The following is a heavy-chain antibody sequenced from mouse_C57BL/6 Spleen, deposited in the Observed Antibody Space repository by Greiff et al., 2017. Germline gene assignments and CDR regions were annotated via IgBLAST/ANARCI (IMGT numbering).Heavy chain of an antibody. CDR3: ARVRRYNFDD. Sequence: VQLQQSGAELVKPGASVKMSCKASGYTFTSYWITWVKQRPGQGLEWIGDIYPGSGSTNYNEKFKSKATLTVDTSSSTAYMQLSSLTSEDSAVYYSARVRRYNFDDWGQGTTLTVSS. CDR1: GYTFTSYW. J-gene: IGHJ2*01. CDR2: IYPGSGST. V-gene: IGHV1-55*01.